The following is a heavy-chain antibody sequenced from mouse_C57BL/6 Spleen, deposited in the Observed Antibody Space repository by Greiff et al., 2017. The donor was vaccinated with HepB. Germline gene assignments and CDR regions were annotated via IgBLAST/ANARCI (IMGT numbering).Heavy chain of an antibody. V-gene: IGHV1-72*01. CDR2: IAPNSGGT. D-gene: IGHD1-1*01. CDR3: ARYYYGSSYDAMDY. CDR1: GYTFTSYW. Sequence: QVQLQQPGAELVKPGASVKLSCKASGYTFTSYWMHWVKQRPGRGLEWIGRIAPNSGGTKYNEKFKSKATLTVDKPSSTAYMQLSSLTSEDSAVYCCARYYYGSSYDAMDYWGQGTSVTVSS. J-gene: IGHJ4*01.